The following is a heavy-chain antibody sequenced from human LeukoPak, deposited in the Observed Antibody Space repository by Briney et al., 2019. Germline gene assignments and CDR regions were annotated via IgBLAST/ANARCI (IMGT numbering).Heavy chain of an antibody. Sequence: SQTLSLTCAISGDSVSSNSAAWNWIRQSPSRGLEWLGMTYYRSKWYNDYAVSVESRITINPDTSKNQFSLQLNSVTPEDTAVYYCARLFCSSCYPRKLYDFDYWGQGTLVTVSS. CDR2: TYYRSKWYN. CDR1: GDSVSSNSAA. CDR3: ARLFCSSCYPRKLYDFDY. V-gene: IGHV6-1*01. D-gene: IGHD6-13*01. J-gene: IGHJ4*02.